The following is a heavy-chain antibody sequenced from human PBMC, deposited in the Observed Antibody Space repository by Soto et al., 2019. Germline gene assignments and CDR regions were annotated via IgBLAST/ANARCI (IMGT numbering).Heavy chain of an antibody. Sequence: GGSLRLSCAASGFTFSIYAMTWIRLAPGMGLEWVSAIGDTGVTKYYGASVRGRFTVSRDNSKATVYLHMNSLRAEDTAVYYCTTDKNGYTPRDPDYWGQGTQVTVSS. V-gene: IGHV3-23*01. J-gene: IGHJ4*02. CDR2: IGDTGVTK. D-gene: IGHD5-12*01. CDR1: GFTFSIYA. CDR3: TTDKNGYTPRDPDY.